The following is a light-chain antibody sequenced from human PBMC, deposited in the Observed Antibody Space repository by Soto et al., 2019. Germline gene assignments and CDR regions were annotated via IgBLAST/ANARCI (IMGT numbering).Light chain of an antibody. CDR1: QSVSTN. CDR3: QQRSSWPLT. Sequence: EILLTQSPATLSLSPGERATLSCRASQSVSTNLAWYQQKPGQAPRLLISDASNRATGIPARFSGSGSGTDFTLTISSLEPVDFAVYHCQQRSSWPLTFGGGTKVEIK. CDR2: DAS. V-gene: IGKV3-11*01. J-gene: IGKJ4*01.